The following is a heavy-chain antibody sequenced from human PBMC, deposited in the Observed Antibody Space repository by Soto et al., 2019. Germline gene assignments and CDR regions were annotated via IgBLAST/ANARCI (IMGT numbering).Heavy chain of an antibody. J-gene: IGHJ6*03. CDR2: IIPILGIA. D-gene: IGHD2-2*01. CDR1: GGTFSSYT. V-gene: IGHV1-69*02. CDR3: AEYCSSTSCYQNSIDV. Sequence: QVQLVQSGAEVKKPGSSVKVSCKASGGTFSSYTISWVRQAPGQGLEWMGRIIPILGIANYAQKFQGRVTITADKSTSIAYMELSSLRTEDTAVYYCAEYCSSTSCYQNSIDVWGKGTTVTVSS.